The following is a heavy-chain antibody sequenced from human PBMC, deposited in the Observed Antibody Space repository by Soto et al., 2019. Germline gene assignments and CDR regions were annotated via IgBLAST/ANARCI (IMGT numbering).Heavy chain of an antibody. J-gene: IGHJ4*02. V-gene: IGHV6-1*01. D-gene: IGHD3-10*01. CDR2: TYHRSKWHN. Sequence: PSQTLSLTCAISGDSVSSNSAAWNWIRQSPSRGLEWLGRTYHRSKWHNEYAVSVKSRITINPDTSRNQFSLQLKSVTPEDTAVYYRADMDGSWGQGTLVTVSS. CDR1: GDSVSSNSAA. CDR3: ADMDGS.